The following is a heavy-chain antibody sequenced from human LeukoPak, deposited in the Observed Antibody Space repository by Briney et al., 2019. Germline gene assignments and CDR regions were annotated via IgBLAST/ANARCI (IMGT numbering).Heavy chain of an antibody. Sequence: GGSLRLSCEASGFTVSSCWMHWVRQGPGKGLVWVARINTDGSGTAYADSVKGRFTISRDNAKNSLYLQMNSLRAEDTAVYYCARGSYGSGSYSYYFDYWGQGTLVTVSS. V-gene: IGHV3-74*01. CDR2: INTDGSGT. J-gene: IGHJ4*02. CDR3: ARGSYGSGSYSYYFDY. D-gene: IGHD3-10*01. CDR1: GFTVSSCW.